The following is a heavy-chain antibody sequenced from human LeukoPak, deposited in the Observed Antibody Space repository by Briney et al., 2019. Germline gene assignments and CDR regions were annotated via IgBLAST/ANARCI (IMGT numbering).Heavy chain of an antibody. V-gene: IGHV3-48*01. CDR2: ISSSSSTI. CDR1: GFTFSSYS. CDR3: ARGKRPHDVVVLIGAY. Sequence: GGSLRLSCAASGFTFSSYSMNWVRQAPGKGLEWVSYISSSSSTIYYADSVKGRFTISRDNAKNSLYLQMNSLRAEDTAVYYCARGKRPHDVVVLIGAYWGQGTLVTVSS. J-gene: IGHJ4*02. D-gene: IGHD2-2*01.